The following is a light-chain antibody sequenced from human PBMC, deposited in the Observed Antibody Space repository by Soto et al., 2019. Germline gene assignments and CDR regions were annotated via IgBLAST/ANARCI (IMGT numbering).Light chain of an antibody. CDR1: QSVSSY. Sequence: ELVLTQSPATLSLSPGARATLSCRASQSVSSYLAWYQQKPGQAPRLLIHDASNRATGIPARFSGSGSGTDFTLTISSLEPEDFAVYYCQQRSNWPFTFGGGTKVEIK. J-gene: IGKJ4*01. CDR3: QQRSNWPFT. V-gene: IGKV3-11*01. CDR2: DAS.